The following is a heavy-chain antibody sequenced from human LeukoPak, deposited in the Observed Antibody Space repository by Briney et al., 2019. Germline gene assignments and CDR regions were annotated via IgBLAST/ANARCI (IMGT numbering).Heavy chain of an antibody. CDR1: GGSISSYY. D-gene: IGHD5-24*01. CDR3: ARARHGYNSVDY. J-gene: IGHJ4*02. V-gene: IGHV4-59*01. Sequence: SETLSLTCTVSGGSISSYYWSWIRQPPGKGLEWIGYIYYSGSTNYNPSLKSGVTISVDTSKNQFSLKLSSVTAADTAVYYCARARHGYNSVDYWGQGTLVTVSS. CDR2: IYYSGST.